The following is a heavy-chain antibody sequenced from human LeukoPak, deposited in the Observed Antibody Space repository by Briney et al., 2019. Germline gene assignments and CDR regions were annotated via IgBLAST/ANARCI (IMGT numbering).Heavy chain of an antibody. CDR2: TSTSGDST. CDR1: GFTFSIYA. J-gene: IGHJ4*02. Sequence: GGSLRLSCAASGFTFSIYAMSWVRQAPVKGLEWVSSTSTSGDSTYYADSVKGRFTISRDNSKNTLYLQMNSLRVEDTAIYYCVSRVPGWRAFEYWGQGTLVTVSS. D-gene: IGHD1-1*01. CDR3: VSRVPGWRAFEY. V-gene: IGHV3-23*01.